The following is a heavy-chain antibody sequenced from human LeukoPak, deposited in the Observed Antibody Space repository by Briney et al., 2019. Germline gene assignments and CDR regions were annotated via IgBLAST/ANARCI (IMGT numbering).Heavy chain of an antibody. CDR3: ARGKTYYDISKDAFDI. D-gene: IGHD3-22*01. J-gene: IGHJ3*02. V-gene: IGHV4-59*01. CDR1: GGSISSYY. CDR2: IYYGGST. Sequence: ASETLSLTCTVSGGSISSYYWSLIRQPPGMGLEWIGCIYYGGSTNYNPSLKSRVTISVDTSKNQFSLKLSSVTAADTAVYYCARGKTYYDISKDAFDIWGQGTMVTVSS.